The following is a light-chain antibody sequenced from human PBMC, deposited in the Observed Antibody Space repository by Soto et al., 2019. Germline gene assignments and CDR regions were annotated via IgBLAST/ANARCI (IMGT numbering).Light chain of an antibody. V-gene: IGLV2-11*01. CDR1: SSDVGGYDY. CDR3: CSYGGYFWV. J-gene: IGLJ3*02. CDR2: DVT. Sequence: QSALTQPRSVSGSPGQSVTISCTGTSSDVGGYDYVSWFQHHPGKVPKLMIYDVTNRPSGVPDRFSASKSGNTASLTISGLQAEDEDDYYCCSYGGYFWVFGGGTKLTV.